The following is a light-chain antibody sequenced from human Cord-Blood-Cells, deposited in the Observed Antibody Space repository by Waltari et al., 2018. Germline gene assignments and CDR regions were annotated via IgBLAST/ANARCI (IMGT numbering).Light chain of an antibody. Sequence: VLTQSPGTLSLSPAERATLPCSASQSVSSSYLAWYQQKPGQAPRLLIYGASSRATGIPDRFSGSGSGTDFTLTISRLEPEDFAVYYCQQYGSSPRTFGGGTKVEIK. J-gene: IGKJ4*01. V-gene: IGKV3-20*01. CDR3: QQYGSSPRT. CDR2: GAS. CDR1: QSVSSSY.